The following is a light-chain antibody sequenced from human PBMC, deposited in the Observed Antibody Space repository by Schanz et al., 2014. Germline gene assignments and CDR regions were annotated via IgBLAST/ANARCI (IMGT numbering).Light chain of an antibody. CDR1: QSVSSY. J-gene: IGKJ1*01. V-gene: IGKV3-20*01. CDR3: QQYTTSPGT. CDR2: GAY. Sequence: EIVLTQSPATLSLSPGERATLSCRASQSVSSYLAWYQQKPGQAPRLLIYGAYNRATGIPDRISGSGSGTDFTLTISRLEPEDFAMYYCQQYTTSPGTFGQGTKVEVK.